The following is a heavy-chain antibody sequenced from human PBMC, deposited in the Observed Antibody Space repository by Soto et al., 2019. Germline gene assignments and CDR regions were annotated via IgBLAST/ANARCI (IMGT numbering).Heavy chain of an antibody. CDR1: GFTFSSYA. Sequence: SLRLSCAASGFTFSSYAMSWVRQAPGKGLEWVSAISGSGGSTYYADSVKGRFTISRDNSKNTLYLQMNSLRAEDTAVYYCAKDAPEWLRYATLHSQWGQGTLVTVSS. CDR2: ISGSGGST. D-gene: IGHD5-12*01. CDR3: AKDAPEWLRYATLHSQ. V-gene: IGHV3-23*01. J-gene: IGHJ4*02.